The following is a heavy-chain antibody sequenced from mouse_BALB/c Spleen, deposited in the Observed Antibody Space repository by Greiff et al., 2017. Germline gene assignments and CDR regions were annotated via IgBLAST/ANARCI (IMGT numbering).Heavy chain of an antibody. Sequence: EVQLVESGGGLVQPGGSRTLSCAASGFTFSSFGMHWVRQAPEKGLEWVAYISSGSSTIYYADTVKGRFTISRDNPKNTLFLQMTSLRSEDTAMYYCARSSPARYYCDYWGQGTTLTVSS. J-gene: IGHJ2*01. V-gene: IGHV5-17*02. CDR2: ISSGSSTI. CDR1: GFTFSSFG. CDR3: ARSSPARYYCDY. D-gene: IGHD3-1*01.